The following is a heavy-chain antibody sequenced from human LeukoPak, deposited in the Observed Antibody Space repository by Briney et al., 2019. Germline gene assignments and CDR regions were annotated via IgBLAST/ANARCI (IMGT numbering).Heavy chain of an antibody. D-gene: IGHD2-15*01. V-gene: IGHV1-18*01. CDR3: ARYCSGGSCYKLSRHYAFDI. CDR2: ISAYNGNT. J-gene: IGHJ3*02. CDR1: GYTFTSYG. Sequence: ASVKVSCKASGYTFTSYGISWVRQAPGQGLEWMGWISAYNGNTNYAQKLQGRVTMTTDTSTSTAYMELRSLRSDDTAVYYCARYCSGGSCYKLSRHYAFDIWGQGTMVTVSS.